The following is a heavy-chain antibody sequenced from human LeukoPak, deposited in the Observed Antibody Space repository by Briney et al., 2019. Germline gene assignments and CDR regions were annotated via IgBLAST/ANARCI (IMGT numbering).Heavy chain of an antibody. V-gene: IGHV3-23*01. D-gene: IGHD4-17*01. CDR2: IGGSVGNT. CDR3: AKGRGTTVTTSFDY. CDR1: GFSFSSYA. Sequence: GSLRLSCAAPGFSFSSYAMSWVRQAPGKGLEWVSGIGGSVGNTYYLDSVKGRFTISRDNSKNTLYLQMISLRAEDTALYYCAKGRGTTVTTSFDYWGQGTLITVSS. J-gene: IGHJ4*01.